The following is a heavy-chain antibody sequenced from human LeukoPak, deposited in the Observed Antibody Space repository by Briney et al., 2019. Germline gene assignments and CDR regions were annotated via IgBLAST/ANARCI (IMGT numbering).Heavy chain of an antibody. D-gene: IGHD6-13*01. Sequence: GASVKVSCTASGYTFTSYDINWVRQATGQGLEWMGWMNPNSGNTGYAQKFQGRVTITRNTSISTAYMELSSLRSEDTAVYYCARAGIAAAGTLFYYYYYMDVWGKGTTVTVSS. J-gene: IGHJ6*03. CDR3: ARAGIAAAGTLFYYYYYMDV. CDR1: GYTFTSYD. V-gene: IGHV1-8*03. CDR2: MNPNSGNT.